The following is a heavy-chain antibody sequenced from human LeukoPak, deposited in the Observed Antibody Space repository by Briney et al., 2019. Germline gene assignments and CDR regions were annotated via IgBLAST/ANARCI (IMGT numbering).Heavy chain of an antibody. J-gene: IGHJ5*02. Sequence: GGSLRLSCAASGFTFSSYGMHWVRQAPGKGLEWVAFIRYDGSNKYYADSVKGRFTISRDNSKNTLYLQMNSPRAEDTAVYYCAKGGYSYGHNWFDPWGQGTLVTVSS. D-gene: IGHD5-18*01. CDR3: AKGGYSYGHNWFDP. CDR2: IRYDGSNK. CDR1: GFTFSSYG. V-gene: IGHV3-30*02.